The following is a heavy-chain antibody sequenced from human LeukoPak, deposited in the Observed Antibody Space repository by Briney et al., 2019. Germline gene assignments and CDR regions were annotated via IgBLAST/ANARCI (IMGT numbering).Heavy chain of an antibody. D-gene: IGHD2-21*02. V-gene: IGHV3-30-3*01. J-gene: IGHJ4*02. Sequence: PGRSLRLSCAASGFTFSSYAMHWVRQAPGKGLEWVTVISYDGSNKYYADSVKGRFTISRDNSKNTLYLQMNSLRAEDTAVYYCAKDQAVVTAINYWGQGTLVTVSS. CDR1: GFTFSSYA. CDR3: AKDQAVVTAINY. CDR2: ISYDGSNK.